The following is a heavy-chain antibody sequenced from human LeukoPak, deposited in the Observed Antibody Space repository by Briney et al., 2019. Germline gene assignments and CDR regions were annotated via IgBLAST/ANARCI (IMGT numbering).Heavy chain of an antibody. CDR2: IYPGDSDT. CDR3: ARPAYQLLSYRWAFDI. J-gene: IGHJ3*02. V-gene: IGHV5-51*01. D-gene: IGHD2-2*01. CDR1: GYSFTSYW. Sequence: HGESLKISCKGSGYSFTSYWIGCVRQMPGKGLEWMGIIYPGDSDTSYSPSFQGQVTISADKSISTAYLQWSSLKASDTAMYYCARPAYQLLSYRWAFDIWGKGTMVTVSS.